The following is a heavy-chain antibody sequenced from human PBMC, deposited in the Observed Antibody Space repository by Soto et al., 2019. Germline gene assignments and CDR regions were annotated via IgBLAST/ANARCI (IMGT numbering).Heavy chain of an antibody. J-gene: IGHJ6*02. D-gene: IGHD6-13*01. CDR1: GYSFTSYW. CDR3: ARHGASGTDYYYGMDV. CDR2: IYPGDSDT. Sequence: PGESLKISCKGSGYSFTSYWIGWVRQMPGKGLEWMGTIYPGDSDTRYSPSFQGQVTISADKSISTAYLQWSSLKASDTAMYYCARHGASGTDYYYGMDVWGQGTTVTVSS. V-gene: IGHV5-51*01.